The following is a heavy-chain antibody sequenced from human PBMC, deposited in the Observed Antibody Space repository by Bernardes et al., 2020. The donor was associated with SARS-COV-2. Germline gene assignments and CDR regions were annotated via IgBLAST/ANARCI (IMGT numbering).Heavy chain of an antibody. J-gene: IGHJ6*02. CDR3: ARSPLWFGELEAYYYYGMDV. V-gene: IGHV4-4*02. Sequence: SETLSLTCAVSGGSIRSDNWWTWVRQPPGKGLEWIGEIYHSGSVNYDPSLRSRLSISVDRSKNQFSLKMRSVTAADTAVYYCARSPLWFGELEAYYYYGMDVWGQGTTVTVSS. CDR2: IYHSGSV. CDR1: GGSIRSDNW. D-gene: IGHD3-10*01.